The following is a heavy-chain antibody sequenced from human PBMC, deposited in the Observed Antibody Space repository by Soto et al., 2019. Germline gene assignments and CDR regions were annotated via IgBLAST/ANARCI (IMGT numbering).Heavy chain of an antibody. D-gene: IGHD4-17*01. Sequence: PVGSLRLSCTASGFMFGSYWMTWVRHAPGKGLQWVANIKRDGSEKYYVDFVKGRFTISRDNADNSVFLDMNNLRVDDTATYYCARVRATDYEIDYWGQGALVTVSS. J-gene: IGHJ4*02. CDR2: IKRDGSEK. CDR1: GFMFGSYW. CDR3: ARVRATDYEIDY. V-gene: IGHV3-7*03.